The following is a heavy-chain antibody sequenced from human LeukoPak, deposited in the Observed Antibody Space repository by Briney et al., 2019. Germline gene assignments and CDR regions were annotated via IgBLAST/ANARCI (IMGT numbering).Heavy chain of an antibody. CDR2: INTNTGNP. Sequence: VASVKVSCKASGYTFTSYAMNWVRQAPGQGLEWMGWINTNTGNPTYAQGFTGRFVFSLDTSVSTAYLQISSLKAEDTAVYYCARGHIVVVPAAITNWFDPWGQGTLVTVSS. D-gene: IGHD2-2*01. CDR3: ARGHIVVVPAAITNWFDP. V-gene: IGHV7-4-1*02. CDR1: GYTFTSYA. J-gene: IGHJ5*02.